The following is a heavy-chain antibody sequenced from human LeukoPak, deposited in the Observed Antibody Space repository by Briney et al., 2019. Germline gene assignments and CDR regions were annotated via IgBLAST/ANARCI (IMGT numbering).Heavy chain of an antibody. J-gene: IGHJ4*02. D-gene: IGHD3-10*01. CDR3: ASDYRGEYYSAY. CDR2: IYSGGST. V-gene: IGHV3-66*01. Sequence: GGSLRLSCAASGFTFSSYWMHWVRQAPGKGLEWVSVIYSGGSTYYADSVKGRFTISRDNSKNTLYLQMNSLRAEDTAVYYCASDYRGEYYSAYRGQGTLVTVSS. CDR1: GFTFSSYW.